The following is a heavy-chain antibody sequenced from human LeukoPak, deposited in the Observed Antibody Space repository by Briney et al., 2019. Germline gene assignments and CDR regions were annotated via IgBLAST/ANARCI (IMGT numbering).Heavy chain of an antibody. CDR3: ARGPPDITMIVVVFDY. Sequence: ASVKVSCKASGYTFTSYGISWVRQAPGQGLEWMGWISAYNGNTNYAQKLQGRVTMTTDTSTSTAYMELRSLRSDDTAVYYCARGPPDITMIVVVFDYWGQGTLVTVSS. V-gene: IGHV1-18*01. CDR2: ISAYNGNT. D-gene: IGHD3-22*01. J-gene: IGHJ4*02. CDR1: GYTFTSYG.